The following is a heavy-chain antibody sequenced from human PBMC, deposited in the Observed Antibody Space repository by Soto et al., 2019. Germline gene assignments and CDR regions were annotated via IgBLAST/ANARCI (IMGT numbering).Heavy chain of an antibody. V-gene: IGHV3-30-3*01. D-gene: IGHD3-3*01. CDR1: GFTFSSYA. CDR3: ARDFCRGKRPYYDFWSGYHNYYYYGMDV. CDR2: ISYDGSNK. J-gene: IGHJ6*02. Sequence: PVGSLRLSCAASGFTFSSYAMHWVRQAPGKGLEWVAVISYDGSNKYYADSVKGRFTISRDNSKNTLYLQMNSLRAEDTAVYYCARDFCRGKRPYYDFWSGYHNYYYYGMDVWGQGTTVTVSS.